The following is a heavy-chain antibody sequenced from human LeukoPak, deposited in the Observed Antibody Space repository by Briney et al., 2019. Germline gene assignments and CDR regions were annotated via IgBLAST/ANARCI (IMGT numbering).Heavy chain of an antibody. V-gene: IGHV1-2*02. D-gene: IGHD5-18*01. Sequence: ASVKVSCKASGYTFTGYYMHWVRQAPGQGLEWMGWINPNSGGTNYAQKFQGRVTMTRDTSISTAYMELSRLRSDDTAVYYCARGGVGYSYGYDWFDPWGQGTLVTVSS. J-gene: IGHJ5*02. CDR1: GYTFTGYY. CDR3: ARGGVGYSYGYDWFDP. CDR2: INPNSGGT.